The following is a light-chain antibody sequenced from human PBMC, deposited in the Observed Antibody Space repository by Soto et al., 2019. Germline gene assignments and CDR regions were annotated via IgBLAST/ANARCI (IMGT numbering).Light chain of an antibody. CDR1: SSDVGGYKY. Sequence: QSVPTQPASVSGSPGQSITISCTGTSSDVGGYKYVSWYRHHPGKAPKLMIYEVSNRPSGVSNRFSGSKSGNTASLTISGLQAEDEADYYCSSYTTSSTWVFGGGTKLTVL. J-gene: IGLJ3*02. CDR3: SSYTTSSTWV. V-gene: IGLV2-14*01. CDR2: EVS.